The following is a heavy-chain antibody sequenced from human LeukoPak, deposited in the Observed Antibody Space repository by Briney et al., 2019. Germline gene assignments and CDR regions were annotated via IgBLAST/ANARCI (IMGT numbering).Heavy chain of an antibody. CDR1: GFTFSSYW. V-gene: IGHV3-74*01. D-gene: IGHD6-19*01. Sequence: GGSLRLSCAASGFTFSSYWMHWVRQAPGQGLVWVSRINSDGSSTTYADSVKGRFTISRDNAKNTVYLQMNSLRAEDTAVYYCIRAGVSGWYTYWGQGTLVTVSS. J-gene: IGHJ4*02. CDR3: IRAGVSGWYTY. CDR2: INSDGSST.